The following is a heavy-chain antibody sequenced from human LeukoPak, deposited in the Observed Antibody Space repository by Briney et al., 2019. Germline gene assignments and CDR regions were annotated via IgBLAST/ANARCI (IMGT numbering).Heavy chain of an antibody. CDR2: ISGSGGST. J-gene: IGHJ6*03. D-gene: IGHD6-13*01. V-gene: IGHV3-23*01. CDR3: AKDGYSSSLVYYYYMDV. CDR1: GFTFSNYG. Sequence: GGSLRLSCEASGFTFSNYGMNWVRQAPGKGLEWVSAISGSGGSTYYADSVKGRFTISRDNSKNTLYLQMNSLRAEDTAVYYCAKDGYSSSLVYYYYMDVWGKGTTVTVSS.